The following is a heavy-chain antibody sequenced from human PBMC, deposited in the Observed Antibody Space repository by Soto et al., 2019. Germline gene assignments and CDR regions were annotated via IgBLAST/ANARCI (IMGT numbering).Heavy chain of an antibody. CDR1: GGSISSGGYY. CDR3: AREGNYFWGSYRHAFDI. V-gene: IGHV4-31*03. D-gene: IGHD3-16*02. Sequence: QVQLQESGPGLVKPSQTLSLTCTVSGGSISSGGYYWSWIRQHPGKGLEWIGYIYYSGSTYYNPSLKSRVTISVDTSKNQFSLQLSSVTAADTAVYYCAREGNYFWGSYRHAFDIWGQGTMVTVSS. CDR2: IYYSGST. J-gene: IGHJ3*02.